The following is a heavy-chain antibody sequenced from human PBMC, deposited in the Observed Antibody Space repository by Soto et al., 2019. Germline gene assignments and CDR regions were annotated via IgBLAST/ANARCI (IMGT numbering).Heavy chain of an antibody. CDR2: INPNSGVT. J-gene: IGHJ4*02. V-gene: IGHV1-2*04. CDR1: GYTFTDYY. CDR3: ARGVSGWSPFDL. D-gene: IGHD6-19*01. Sequence: SVKVSCKASGYTFTDYYVHWVRQAPGQGLEWMGWINPNSGVTNYAQKFQGWVTLTRDTSVSTAYMELNRLKSDDTAVFFCARGVSGWSPFDLWGQGTLVTVSS.